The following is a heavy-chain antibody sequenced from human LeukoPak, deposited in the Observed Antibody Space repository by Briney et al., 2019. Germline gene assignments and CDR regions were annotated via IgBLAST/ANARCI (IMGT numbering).Heavy chain of an antibody. CDR3: AREAAAGPYYFDY. D-gene: IGHD6-13*01. CDR2: INPNSGGT. CDR1: GYTFTGYY. V-gene: IGHV1-2*04. Sequence: GASVKVSCKASGYTFTGYYMHWVRQAPGQGLEWMGWINPNSGGTNYAQKFQGWVTMTRDTSISTAYMELSRLRSDDTAVYYCAREAAAGPYYFDYWGQGTLVTVSS. J-gene: IGHJ4*02.